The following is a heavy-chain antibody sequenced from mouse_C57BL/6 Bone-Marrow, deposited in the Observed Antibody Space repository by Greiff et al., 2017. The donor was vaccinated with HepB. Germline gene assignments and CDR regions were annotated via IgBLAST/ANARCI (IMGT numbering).Heavy chain of an antibody. D-gene: IGHD2-2*01. J-gene: IGHJ4*01. V-gene: IGHV2-5*01. CDR3: AKEPFMVTTSAMDY. CDR2: IWRGGST. CDR1: GFSLTSYG. Sequence: QVQLQQSGPGLVQPSQSLSITCTVSGFSLTSYGVHWVRQSPGKGLEWLGVIWRGGSTDYNAAFMSRLSITKDNSKSQVFFKMNSLQADDTAIYYCAKEPFMVTTSAMDYWGQGTSVTVSS.